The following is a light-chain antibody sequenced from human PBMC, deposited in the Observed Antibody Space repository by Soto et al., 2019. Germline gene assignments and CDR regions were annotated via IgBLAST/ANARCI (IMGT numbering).Light chain of an antibody. J-gene: IGLJ1*01. CDR1: SSDFGIYNS. CDR3: SSVTSSSSYV. Sequence: QSSLTQPASVSGSPGQSITLLCTGTSSDFGIYNSVSWYQQHPGKAPKLMIHDVTNRTSGVSSRFSGSRSGNTASLTVSGLQSEDEADYYCSSVTSSSSYVFRPGTKVTVL. CDR2: DVT. V-gene: IGLV2-14*01.